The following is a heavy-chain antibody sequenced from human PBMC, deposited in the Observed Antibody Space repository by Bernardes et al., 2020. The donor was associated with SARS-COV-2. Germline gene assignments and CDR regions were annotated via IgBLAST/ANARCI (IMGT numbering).Heavy chain of an antibody. CDR2: ISLGGDYT. D-gene: IGHD1-1*01. J-gene: IGHJ6*02. V-gene: IGHV3-23*01. Sequence: GGSLRLSRAASGFTFSDFALYWVRQAPGKGLEWVSTISLGGDYTYFADSVKGRFTISRDNSKNTLYLQMNSLRGEDTAVYYCAKDWSTTGYYYDMDVWGQGTTVTVSS. CDR1: GFTFSDFA. CDR3: AKDWSTTGYYYDMDV.